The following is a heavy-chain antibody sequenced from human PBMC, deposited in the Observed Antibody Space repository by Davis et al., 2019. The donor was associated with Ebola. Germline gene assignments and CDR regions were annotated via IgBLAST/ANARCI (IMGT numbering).Heavy chain of an antibody. J-gene: IGHJ6*02. CDR1: GYTFTSYY. Sequence: AASVKVSCKASGYTFTSYYMHWVRQAPGQGLEWMGIINPSGGSTSYAQKFQGRVTITADKSTSTAYMELSSLRSEDTAVYYCARESGMDVWGQGTTVTVSS. CDR2: INPSGGST. CDR3: ARESGMDV. V-gene: IGHV1-46*01.